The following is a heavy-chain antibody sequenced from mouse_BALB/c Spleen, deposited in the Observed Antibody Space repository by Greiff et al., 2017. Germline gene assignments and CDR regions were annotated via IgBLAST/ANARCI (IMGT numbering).Heavy chain of an antibody. CDR3: ARKALTGTGYAMDY. D-gene: IGHD4-1*01. CDR2: IWSGGST. J-gene: IGHJ4*01. V-gene: IGHV2-2*02. CDR1: GFSLTSYG. Sequence: VQLQQSGPGLVQPSQSLSITCTVSGFSLTSYGVHWVRQSPGKGLEWLGVIWSGGSTDYNAAFISRLSISKDNSKSQVFFKMNSLQANDTAIYYCARKALTGTGYAMDYWGQGTSVTVSS.